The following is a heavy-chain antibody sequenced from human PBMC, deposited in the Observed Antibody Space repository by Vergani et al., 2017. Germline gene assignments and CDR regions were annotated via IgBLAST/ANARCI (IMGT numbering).Heavy chain of an antibody. Sequence: QVQLVQSGAEVKKPGSSVKVSCKASGGTFSSYTISWVRQAPGQGLEWMGRIIPILGIANYAQKFQGRVTITADKSTSTAYMELSRLRSDDTAVYYCARGPVFSSGMDVWGQGTTVTVSS. CDR2: IIPILGIA. CDR1: GGTFSSYT. D-gene: IGHD2/OR15-2a*01. J-gene: IGHJ6*02. CDR3: ARGPVFSSGMDV. V-gene: IGHV1-69*02.